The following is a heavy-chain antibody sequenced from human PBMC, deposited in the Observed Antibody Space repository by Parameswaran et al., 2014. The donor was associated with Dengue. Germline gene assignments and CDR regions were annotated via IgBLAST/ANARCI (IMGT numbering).Heavy chain of an antibody. J-gene: IGHJ4*02. D-gene: IGHD2-2*01. CDR1: GFTFSTYA. Sequence: GGSLRLSCAASGFTFSTYAMSWVRQAPGKGLEWVSTFSRSGTGTYYADSVKGRFTISRDNSKNTLYLQMNSLRAEDTAVYYCAKRGAAPQPYYFDSWGQGTLVTVSS. CDR2: FSRSGTGT. V-gene: IGHV3-23*01. CDR3: AKRGAAPQPYYFDS.